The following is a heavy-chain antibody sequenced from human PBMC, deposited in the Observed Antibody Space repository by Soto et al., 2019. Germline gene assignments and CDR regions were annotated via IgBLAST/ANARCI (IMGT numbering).Heavy chain of an antibody. CDR3: ARVGSGWPFDY. Sequence: GASVKVSCKASGYTFTSYGISWVRQAPGQGLEWMGWISAYNGTANYAQKFQGRVTITADESTSTAYMELSSLRSEDTAVYYCARVGSGWPFDYWGQGTLVTVSS. CDR1: GYTFTSYG. J-gene: IGHJ4*02. D-gene: IGHD6-19*01. V-gene: IGHV1-18*01. CDR2: ISAYNGTA.